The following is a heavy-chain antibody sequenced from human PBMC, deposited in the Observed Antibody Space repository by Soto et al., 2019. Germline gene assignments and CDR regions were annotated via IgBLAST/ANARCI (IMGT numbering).Heavy chain of an antibody. CDR3: EKSNLGAMAPFDY. J-gene: IGHJ4*02. CDR2: ISGSGGHI. D-gene: IGHD5-18*01. CDR1: GFSFSSHS. V-gene: IGHV3-23*01. Sequence: EVQLMESGGALVQPGGSLRLSCVASGFSFSSHSVTWVRQAPGKGPEWVSTISGSGGHIYYVDSVKGRFTISRDNSKNTLYMQMNSLVAEDTALYYCEKSNLGAMAPFDYWGQGNLVTVSS.